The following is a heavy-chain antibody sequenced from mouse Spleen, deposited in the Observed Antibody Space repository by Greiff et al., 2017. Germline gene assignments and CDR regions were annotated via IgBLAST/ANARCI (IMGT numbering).Heavy chain of an antibody. CDR1: GFSLTSYG. CDR3: ANPYGNSYGYFDV. CDR2: IWRGGST. V-gene: IGHV2-5-1*01. Sequence: QVQLKQSGPSLVQPSQSLSITCTVSGFSLTSYGVHWVRQSPGKGLEWLGVIWRGGSTDYNAAFMSRLSITKDNSKSQVFFKMNSLQADDTAIYYCANPYGNSYGYFDVWGAGTTVTVSS. J-gene: IGHJ1*01. D-gene: IGHD2-1*01.